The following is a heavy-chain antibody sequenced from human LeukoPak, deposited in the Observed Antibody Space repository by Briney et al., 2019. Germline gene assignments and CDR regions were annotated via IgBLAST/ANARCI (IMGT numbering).Heavy chain of an antibody. Sequence: GGSLRLSCAASGFTFSSYSMNWVRQAPGKGLEWVSSISSGSSYMYYADSVKDRFTISRDNAKNSLYLQMNSLRAEDTAVYYCARDDSSGYVGWGQGTLVTVSS. D-gene: IGHD3-22*01. CDR3: ARDDSSGYVG. V-gene: IGHV3-21*01. CDR2: ISSGSSYM. CDR1: GFTFSSYS. J-gene: IGHJ4*02.